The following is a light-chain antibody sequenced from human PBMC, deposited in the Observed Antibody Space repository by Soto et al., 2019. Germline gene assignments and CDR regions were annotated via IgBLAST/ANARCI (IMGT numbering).Light chain of an antibody. CDR3: QQRSNWRT. V-gene: IGKV3-11*01. CDR1: QSVSSY. Sequence: EIVLTQSPATLSLSPGERATHSCRASQSVSSYLAWYQQKHGQAPRLLIYDASNRATGIPARFSGSGSGTDFTLTISSLEPEDFAVYYCQQRSNWRTVGQGTKVDIK. J-gene: IGKJ1*01. CDR2: DAS.